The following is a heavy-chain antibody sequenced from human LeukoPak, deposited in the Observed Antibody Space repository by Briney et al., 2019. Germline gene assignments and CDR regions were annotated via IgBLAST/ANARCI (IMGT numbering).Heavy chain of an antibody. Sequence: PGGSLRLSCAASGFTFSSYGMHWVRQAPGKGLEWVAFIRYDGSNKYYADSVKGRFTISRDNSKNTLYLQMNSLRAEDTAVYYCHIVVVIAQNWFDPWGQGTLVTVSS. D-gene: IGHD2-21*01. V-gene: IGHV3-30*02. J-gene: IGHJ5*02. CDR3: HIVVVIAQNWFDP. CDR2: IRYDGSNK. CDR1: GFTFSSYG.